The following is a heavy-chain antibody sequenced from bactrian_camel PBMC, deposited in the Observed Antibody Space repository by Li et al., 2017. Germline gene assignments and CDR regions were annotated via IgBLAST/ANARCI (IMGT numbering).Heavy chain of an antibody. J-gene: IGHJ6*01. CDR3: AADPMGALCRGSWSERRRYFGGRGFGY. V-gene: IGHV3S53*01. Sequence: HVQLVESGGGSTQAGGSMILSRTTGGDCKGWFRQAPGQEREGVAVIDSAGGRVMAASVAGRFTISKDNTKNTLYLQMDNLKPEDSDMYYCAADPMGALCRGSWSERRRYFGGRGFGYWGQGTQVTVS. CDR1: GGDC. D-gene: IGHD2*01. CDR2: IDSAGGR.